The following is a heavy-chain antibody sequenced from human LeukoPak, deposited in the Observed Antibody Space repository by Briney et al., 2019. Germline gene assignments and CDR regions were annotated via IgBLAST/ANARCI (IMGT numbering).Heavy chain of an antibody. CDR1: GGSISSSSYY. CDR2: IYYSGST. Sequence: SETLSLTCTVSGGSISSSSYYWGWIRQPPGKGLEWIGSIYYSGSTNYNPSLKSRVTISVDTSKNQFSLKLSSVTAADTAVYYCARLSRDFWSGYAPFDYWGQGTLVTVSS. J-gene: IGHJ4*02. D-gene: IGHD3-3*01. V-gene: IGHV4-39*01. CDR3: ARLSRDFWSGYAPFDY.